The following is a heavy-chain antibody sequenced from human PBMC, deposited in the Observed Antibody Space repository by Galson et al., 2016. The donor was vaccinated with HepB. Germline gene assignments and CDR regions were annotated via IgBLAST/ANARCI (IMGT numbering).Heavy chain of an antibody. CDR3: TKERGGGSSWYLGYS. V-gene: IGHV3-23*01. J-gene: IGHJ4*02. CDR1: GFSFSSYV. CDR2: ISGSPVTT. D-gene: IGHD6-13*01. Sequence: SLRLSCAASGFSFSSYVMSWVRQSPGKGLEWVSGISGSPVTTYYADSESGRFTISSDDSKKMLYLQTNSLTVEDAARYYCTKERGGGSSWYLGYSWGQGTLVTVSS.